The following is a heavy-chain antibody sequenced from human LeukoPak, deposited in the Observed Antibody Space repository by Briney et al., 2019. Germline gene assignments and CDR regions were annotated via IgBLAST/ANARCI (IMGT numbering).Heavy chain of an antibody. D-gene: IGHD6-19*01. J-gene: IGHJ3*02. CDR2: IYYSGST. CDR1: GGSISSGDYY. Sequence: SETLSLTCTVSGGSISSGDYYWSWIRQPPGKGLEWIGYIYYSGSTYYNPSLKSRVTIPVDTSKNQFSLKLSSVTAADTAVYYCASLVNMAGMIFFDIWGQGTMVTVSS. CDR3: ASLVNMAGMIFFDI. V-gene: IGHV4-30-4*01.